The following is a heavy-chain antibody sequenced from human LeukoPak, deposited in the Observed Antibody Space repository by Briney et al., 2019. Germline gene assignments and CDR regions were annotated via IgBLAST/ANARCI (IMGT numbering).Heavy chain of an antibody. CDR3: ARFIPLDWVVPAANDY. J-gene: IGHJ4*02. D-gene: IGHD2-2*01. V-gene: IGHV4-39*07. CDR1: GGSISSSSYY. Sequence: SETLSLTCTVSGGSISSSSYYWGWIRQPPGKGLEWIGSLYYSGSTYYNPSLKSRVSISVDTSKNQFSLKLSSVTAADTAVYYCARFIPLDWVVPAANDYWGQGTLVTVSS. CDR2: LYYSGST.